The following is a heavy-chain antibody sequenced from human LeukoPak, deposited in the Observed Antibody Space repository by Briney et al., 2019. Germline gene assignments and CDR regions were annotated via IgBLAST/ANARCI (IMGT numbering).Heavy chain of an antibody. CDR3: ARRFGY. CDR2: IDGSSSTI. V-gene: IGHV3-48*02. J-gene: IGHJ4*02. Sequence: GGSLRLSGEGSGFTFSTYSMNWVRQAPGKGLEWVSYIDGSSSTIYYADSVRGRFTISRDNAQNSLYLQMNSLRDEDTAVYYCARRFGYWGQGTLVTVSS. CDR1: GFTFSTYS.